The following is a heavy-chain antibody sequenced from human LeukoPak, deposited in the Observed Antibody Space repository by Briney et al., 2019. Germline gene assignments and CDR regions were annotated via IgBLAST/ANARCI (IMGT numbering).Heavy chain of an antibody. CDR1: GFTFRSHW. Sequence: PRRSLTLSCAASGFTFRSHWMHWVRQAPGKGLVWVSRINGDGSSTSYADSVKGRFTISRDNAKNTLYLQMNSLGVEDTAVYYCARAATGTAGAFDIWGQGTRVTLSS. D-gene: IGHD1-26*01. CDR2: INGDGSST. V-gene: IGHV3-74*01. CDR3: ARAATGTAGAFDI. J-gene: IGHJ3*02.